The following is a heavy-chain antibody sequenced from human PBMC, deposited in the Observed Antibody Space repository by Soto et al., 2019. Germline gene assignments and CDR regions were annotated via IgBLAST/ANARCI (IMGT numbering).Heavy chain of an antibody. J-gene: IGHJ1*01. D-gene: IGHD6-13*01. CDR3: ARDLGSSWYPEYLRH. V-gene: IGHV3-48*01. Sequence: PGGSLRLSCAASGLTFSSYSMNWVRQAPGKGLEWVSYISSSSSTIYYADSVKGRFTISRDNAKNSLYLQMNSLRAEDTAVYYCARDLGSSWYPEYLRHWGQGTLVTVPS. CDR1: GLTFSSYS. CDR2: ISSSSSTI.